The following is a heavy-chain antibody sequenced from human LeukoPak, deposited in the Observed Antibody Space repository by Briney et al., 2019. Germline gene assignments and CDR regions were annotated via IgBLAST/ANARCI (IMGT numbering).Heavy chain of an antibody. V-gene: IGHV1-69*05. CDR1: GGTFSSYA. CDR3: ARAATTVIDYYFDY. J-gene: IGHJ4*02. CDR2: IIPIFGTA. D-gene: IGHD4-17*01. Sequence: ASVKLSCKASGGTFSSYAISWVRHAPGPGLGWVGGIIPIFGTANYTEKSHCRVTITTDKSTSTAYMELRRLRSDDTAGYYCARAATTVIDYYFDYWGQGTLVTVSS.